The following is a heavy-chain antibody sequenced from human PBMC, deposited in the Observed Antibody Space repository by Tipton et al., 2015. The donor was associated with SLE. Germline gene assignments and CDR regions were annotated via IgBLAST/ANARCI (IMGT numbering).Heavy chain of an antibody. Sequence: TLSLTCNVSGVSISSSYWSWIRQPAGKGLEWIGRIYTSGATDDNPSLKSRVTMSVDMSKNQIFLKMTSVTAADSAVYYCTRGDDLTGLGWYFDLWGRGSLVTVSS. V-gene: IGHV4-4*07. CDR3: TRGDDLTGLGWYFDL. CDR2: IYTSGAT. J-gene: IGHJ2*01. D-gene: IGHD2-21*02. CDR1: GVSISSSY.